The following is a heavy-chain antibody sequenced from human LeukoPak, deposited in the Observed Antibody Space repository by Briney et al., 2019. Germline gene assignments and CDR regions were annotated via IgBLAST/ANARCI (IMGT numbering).Heavy chain of an antibody. CDR1: GFTFDDYA. V-gene: IGHV3-43D*03. Sequence: GGSLRLSCAASGFTFDDYAMHWVRQAPGKGLEWVSLITWDGGYTYYADSVKGRFTISRDNSKNSLYLQMNSLRAEDTAVYYCARGPSDYFDYWGQGTLVTVSS. D-gene: IGHD3-10*01. J-gene: IGHJ4*02. CDR3: ARGPSDYFDY. CDR2: ITWDGGYT.